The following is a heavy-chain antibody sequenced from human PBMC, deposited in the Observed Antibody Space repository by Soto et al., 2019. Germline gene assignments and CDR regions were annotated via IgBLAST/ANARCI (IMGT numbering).Heavy chain of an antibody. CDR3: ARVFQGFWSGYYWYFDL. D-gene: IGHD3-3*01. Sequence: SETLSLTCTVSGGSISSSSYYWGWIRQPPGKGLEWIGSIYYSGSTYYNPSLKSRVTISVDTSKNQFSLKRSSVTAADTAVYYCARVFQGFWSGYYWYFDLWGRGTLVTVSS. V-gene: IGHV4-39*07. J-gene: IGHJ2*01. CDR1: GGSISSSSYY. CDR2: IYYSGST.